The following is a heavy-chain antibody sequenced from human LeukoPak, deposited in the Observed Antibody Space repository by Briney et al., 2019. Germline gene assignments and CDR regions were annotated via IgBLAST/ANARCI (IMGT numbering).Heavy chain of an antibody. V-gene: IGHV1-8*03. CDR2: MNPNSGNT. CDR3: ARGYCSSTSCRGGWFDP. J-gene: IGHJ5*02. Sequence: ASVKVSCKASGYTFTRYDINWVRQATGQGLEWMGWMNPNSGNTGYAQKFQGRVTITRNTSISTAYMELSSLRSEDTAVYYCARGYCSSTSCRGGWFDPWGQRTLVTVSS. D-gene: IGHD2-2*01. CDR1: GYTFTRYD.